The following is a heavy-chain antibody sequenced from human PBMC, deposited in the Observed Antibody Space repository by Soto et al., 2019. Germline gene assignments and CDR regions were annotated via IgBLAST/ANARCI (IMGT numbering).Heavy chain of an antibody. CDR1: GFTFSRYS. Sequence: GGSLRLSCAASGFTFSRYSMNWVRQAPGTGLEWVSSISSSSSYIYYADSVKGRFTISRDNAKSSLYLQMNGLRAEDTAVYYCARDSCIGATPAMGSVGLDPWGQGTLHSVSS. D-gene: IGHD1-26*01. CDR3: ARDSCIGATPAMGSVGLDP. V-gene: IGHV3-21*01. CDR2: ISSSSSYI. J-gene: IGHJ5*02.